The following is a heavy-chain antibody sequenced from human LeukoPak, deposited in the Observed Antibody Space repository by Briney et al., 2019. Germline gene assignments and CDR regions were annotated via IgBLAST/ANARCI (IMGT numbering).Heavy chain of an antibody. D-gene: IGHD4-11*01. Sequence: SETLCLTCTASGFSISGHDWSWIRQPPGKGLEWIGYIYYRGSTSYNASLKSRVPISVDTSKNQFSLDLSSVTAADTAVYYCARDLISEYSRSHSHFDSWGQGTLVTVSS. CDR2: IYYRGST. V-gene: IGHV4-59*11. CDR3: ARDLISEYSRSHSHFDS. J-gene: IGHJ5*01. CDR1: GFSISGHD.